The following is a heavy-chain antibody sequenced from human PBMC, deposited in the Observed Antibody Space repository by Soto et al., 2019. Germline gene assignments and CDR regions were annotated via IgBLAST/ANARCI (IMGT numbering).Heavy chain of an antibody. CDR2: IYYSGST. V-gene: IGHV4-31*03. D-gene: IGHD2-2*01. Sequence: QVQLQESGPGLVKPSQTLSLTCTVSGGSISSGGYYWSWIRQHPGKGLEWIGYIYYSGSTYYNPSLKSRVTISVDTSKNQFSLKLSSVTAADTAVYYCARAPQLGYCSSTSCYVSWFDPWGQGTLVTVSS. CDR3: ARAPQLGYCSSTSCYVSWFDP. J-gene: IGHJ5*02. CDR1: GGSISSGGYY.